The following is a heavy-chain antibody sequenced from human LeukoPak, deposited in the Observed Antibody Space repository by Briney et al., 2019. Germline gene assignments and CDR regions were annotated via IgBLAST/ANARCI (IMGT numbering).Heavy chain of an antibody. Sequence: ASAKVSRTASGYTLTSYNINWVRQTTGQGHEWMGWVNPNSGNTGYEKKFQGRVTITRNTSISIAYMELSSLRSEDTAVYYCARGIYDILTGYYIDVWGQGTTVTVSS. V-gene: IGHV1-8*01. CDR2: VNPNSGNT. CDR3: ARGIYDILTGYYIDV. D-gene: IGHD3-9*01. J-gene: IGHJ6*02. CDR1: GYTLTSYN.